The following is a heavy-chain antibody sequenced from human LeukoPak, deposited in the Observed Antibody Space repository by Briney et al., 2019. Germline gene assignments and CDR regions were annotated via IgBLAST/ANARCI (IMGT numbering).Heavy chain of an antibody. V-gene: IGHV3-53*04. CDR3: AREERDCSSTSCYYYYGMDV. D-gene: IGHD2-2*01. J-gene: IGHJ6*02. CDR2: IYSGGST. Sequence: PGGSLRLSCAASGFTFSSNYMSWVRQAPGKGLEWVSVIYSGGSTYYSDSVKGRFTISRHNSKNTLYLQMNSLRAEDTAVYYCAREERDCSSTSCYYYYGMDVWGQGTTVTVSS. CDR1: GFTFSSNY.